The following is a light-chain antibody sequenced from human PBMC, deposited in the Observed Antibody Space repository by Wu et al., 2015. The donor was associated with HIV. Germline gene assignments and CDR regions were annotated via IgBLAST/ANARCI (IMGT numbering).Light chain of an antibody. V-gene: IGKV3-15*01. CDR2: GAS. Sequence: EIVMTQSPVTLSVSPGERATLSCRASQSVSSNLAWYQQKLGQPPRLLIYGASTRASGIPARFSGSGSGTEFTLTISSLQSEDCAVYYCQQYNRWPPLTFGGGTKVEIK. J-gene: IGKJ4*01. CDR3: QQYNRWPPLT. CDR1: QSVSSN.